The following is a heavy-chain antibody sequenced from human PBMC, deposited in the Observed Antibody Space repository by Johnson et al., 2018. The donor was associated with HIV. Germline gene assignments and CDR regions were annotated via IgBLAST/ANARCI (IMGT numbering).Heavy chain of an antibody. CDR1: GFTFDDHA. Sequence: VQLMESGGGLVQPGRSLRLSCAASGFTFDDHAMPWVRQAPGKGLEWVSGITWTGGSTGYADAVKGRFTISRDHAKNALYLQMTSLKAEDTALYYCARFRQWLVFPAFDIWGQGTMVTVSA. CDR2: ITWTGGST. D-gene: IGHD6-19*01. V-gene: IGHV3-20*04. J-gene: IGHJ3*02. CDR3: ARFRQWLVFPAFDI.